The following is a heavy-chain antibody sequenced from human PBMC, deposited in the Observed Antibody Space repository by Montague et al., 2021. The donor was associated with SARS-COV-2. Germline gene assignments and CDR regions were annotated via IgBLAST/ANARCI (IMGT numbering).Heavy chain of an antibody. CDR1: GFTFSSFS. D-gene: IGHD2-15*01. CDR3: ARFETSKFYSSGVDV. V-gene: IGHV3-21*01. J-gene: IGHJ6*02. Sequence: SPRLSCAASGFTFSSFSMIWVRQAPGKRLEWVASISSESTYILYAESVRGRFTVSRDNAQNLLFLQMNSLRAEDTALYYCARFETSKFYSSGVDVWGQGTTVTVSS. CDR2: ISSESTYI.